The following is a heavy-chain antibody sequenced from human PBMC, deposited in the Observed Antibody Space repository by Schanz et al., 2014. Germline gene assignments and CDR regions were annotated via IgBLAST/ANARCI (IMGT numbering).Heavy chain of an antibody. Sequence: EVQLVESGGGLVQPGGSLRLSCAASGFTFSSYWMHWVRQAPGKGLVWISRINSDGSSASYADSVKGRFTISRDNAKNTLYLQMNSLRAEDTAVYYCARDNGGFYYFAYWGQGTLVTVSS. V-gene: IGHV3-74*01. CDR1: GFTFSSYW. J-gene: IGHJ4*02. CDR3: ARDNGGFYYFAY. D-gene: IGHD2-8*01. CDR2: INSDGSSA.